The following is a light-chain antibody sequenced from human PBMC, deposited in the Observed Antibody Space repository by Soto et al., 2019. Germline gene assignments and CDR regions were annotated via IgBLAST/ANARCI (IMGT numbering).Light chain of an antibody. CDR1: QSVGSN. CDR2: DAS. CDR3: QQYNNWPIT. Sequence: EIVMTQSPATLSVSPGERVTLSCRASQSVGSNLAWYQQKPGLAPRVLIYDASTRATVIPARFSGSGSGTEFTLTISSLQSEDFAVYYCQQYNNWPITFGQGTRLEI. J-gene: IGKJ5*01. V-gene: IGKV3-15*01.